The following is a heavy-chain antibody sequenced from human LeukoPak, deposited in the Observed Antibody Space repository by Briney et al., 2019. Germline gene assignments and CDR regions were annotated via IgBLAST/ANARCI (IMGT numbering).Heavy chain of an antibody. CDR1: GFTFSSYS. CDR3: ASFYYGSGSSSDY. V-gene: IGHV3-21*01. J-gene: IGHJ4*02. D-gene: IGHD3-10*01. Sequence: GGSLRLSCAASGFTFSSYSMNWVRQAPGKGLEWVSSISSSSSYIYYADSVKGRFTISRDNAKNSLYLQMNSLRAEDTAVYYCASFYYGSGSSSDYWGQGTLVTVSS. CDR2: ISSSSSYI.